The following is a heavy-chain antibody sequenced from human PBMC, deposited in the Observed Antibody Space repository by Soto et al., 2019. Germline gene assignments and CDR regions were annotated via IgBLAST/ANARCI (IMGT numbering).Heavy chain of an antibody. D-gene: IGHD4-17*01. V-gene: IGHV2-70*11. CDR3: ARYALDYGGNSVNFDY. J-gene: IGHJ4*02. CDR2: IDWDDDK. CDR1: GFSLSTSGMC. Sequence: GSGPTLVNPTQTLTLTCTFSGFSLSTSGMCVSWIRQPPGKALEWLARIDWDDDKYYSTSLKTRLTISKDTSKNHVVLRLINMDPLDTATYYCARYALDYGGNSVNFDYWGQGTLVTVSS.